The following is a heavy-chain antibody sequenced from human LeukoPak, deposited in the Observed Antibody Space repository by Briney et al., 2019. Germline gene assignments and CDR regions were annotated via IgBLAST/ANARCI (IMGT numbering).Heavy chain of an antibody. V-gene: IGHV3-21*01. J-gene: IGHJ4*02. Sequence: GGSLRLSCAASGFTFSSYSMNWVRQAPGKGLEWVSSISSSSSYIYYADSVKGRFTISRDNAKNSLYLQMNSLRAEDTAVYYCARDPLDIVVVPAAIDYWGQGTLVTVSS. CDR3: ARDPLDIVVVPAAIDY. D-gene: IGHD2-2*01. CDR1: GFTFSSYS. CDR2: ISSSSSYI.